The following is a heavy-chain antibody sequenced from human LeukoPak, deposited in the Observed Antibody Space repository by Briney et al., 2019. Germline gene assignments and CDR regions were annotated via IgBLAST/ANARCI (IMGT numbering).Heavy chain of an antibody. Sequence: SGGSLRLSCAASEFTFSSYWMSWVRQAPGKGLEWVANIKQDGGQIYYLESVKGRFTISRDNSKNTLYLQMNSLRAEDTAVYYCAKGLGLFDYWGQGTLVTVSS. CDR1: EFTFSSYW. CDR2: IKQDGGQI. CDR3: AKGLGLFDY. V-gene: IGHV3-7*03. D-gene: IGHD1-26*01. J-gene: IGHJ4*02.